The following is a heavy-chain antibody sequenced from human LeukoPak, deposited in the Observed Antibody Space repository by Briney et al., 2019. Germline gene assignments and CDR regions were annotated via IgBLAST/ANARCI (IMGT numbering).Heavy chain of an antibody. CDR3: ARGPHGFGVVVPAATDY. CDR1: GFTFSSYT. J-gene: IGHJ4*02. CDR2: VSSSSSYI. V-gene: IGHV3-21*01. Sequence: GGSLRLSCAASGFTFSSYTMNWVRQAPGKGLEWVSSVSSSSSYIYYADSVKGRFTISRDNAKNSLYLQMNSLRAEDTAVYYCARGPHGFGVVVPAATDYWGQGTLVTVSS. D-gene: IGHD2-2*01.